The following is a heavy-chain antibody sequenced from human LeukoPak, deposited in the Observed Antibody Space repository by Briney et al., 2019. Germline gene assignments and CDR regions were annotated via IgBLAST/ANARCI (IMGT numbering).Heavy chain of an antibody. D-gene: IGHD1-26*01. CDR2: INHSGST. CDR3: ARGRLATTKPFDP. CDR1: GGSFSGYY. J-gene: IGHJ5*02. V-gene: IGHV4-34*01. Sequence: SETLSLTCAVYGGSFSGYYWSWIRQPPGKGLEWIGEINHSGSTNYNPSLKSRVTISVDTSKNQFSLKLSSVTAADTAVYYCARGRLATTKPFDPWGRGTLVTVSS.